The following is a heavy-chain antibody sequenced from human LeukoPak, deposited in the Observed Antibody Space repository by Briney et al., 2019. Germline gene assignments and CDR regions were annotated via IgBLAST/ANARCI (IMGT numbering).Heavy chain of an antibody. CDR3: VRGAQQWLVLRVWFDP. Sequence: ASVKVSCKASGYTFTGYHMHWVRQAPGQGLEWMGWINPSSGDTNYEQKFQGRVTMTRDTSISTAYMELRGLASDDTAVYYCVRGAQQWLVLRVWFDPWGQGTLLIVSS. CDR2: INPSSGDT. D-gene: IGHD6-19*01. J-gene: IGHJ5*02. CDR1: GYTFTGYH. V-gene: IGHV1-2*02.